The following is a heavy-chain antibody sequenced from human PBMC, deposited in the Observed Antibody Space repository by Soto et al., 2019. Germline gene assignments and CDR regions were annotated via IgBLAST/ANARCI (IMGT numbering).Heavy chain of an antibody. V-gene: IGHV4-30-4*01. CDR2: IYYSGST. Sequence: SETLSLTCTVSGGSISSGDYYWSWIRQPPGKGLEWIGYIYYSGSTYYNPSLKSRVTISVDTSKNQFSLKLSSVTAADTAVYYCARDQGEVAGTGGDYYYGMDVWGQGTTVTVSS. J-gene: IGHJ6*02. CDR1: GGSISSGDYY. D-gene: IGHD6-19*01. CDR3: ARDQGEVAGTGGDYYYGMDV.